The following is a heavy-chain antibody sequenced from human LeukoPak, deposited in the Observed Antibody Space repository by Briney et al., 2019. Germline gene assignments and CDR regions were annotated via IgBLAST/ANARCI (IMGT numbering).Heavy chain of an antibody. CDR1: GFTFDDYA. CDR2: ISGDGGST. D-gene: IGHD3-22*01. J-gene: IGHJ4*02. Sequence: GGSLRLSCAASGFTFDDYAMHWVRQAPGKGLEWVSLISGDGGSTYYADSVKGRFTISRDNSKHSLYLQMNSLRTDDTALYYCAKDIGSSGSPLGYWGQGTLVTVSS. V-gene: IGHV3-43*02. CDR3: AKDIGSSGSPLGY.